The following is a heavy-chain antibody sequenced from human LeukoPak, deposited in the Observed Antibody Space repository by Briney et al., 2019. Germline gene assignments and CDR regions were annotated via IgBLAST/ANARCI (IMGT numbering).Heavy chain of an antibody. D-gene: IGHD4-23*01. V-gene: IGHV3-74*01. Sequence: GGSLRLSCAASGFTFSSYWMHWVRQTPGKGLVWVSRIKSDGSTIYADSVKGRFTISRDISKNTLYLQMSSLRAEDTAVYYCARRAGGYSHPYDYWGQGVLVTVSS. CDR1: GFTFSSYW. J-gene: IGHJ4*02. CDR3: ARRAGGYSHPYDY. CDR2: IKSDGST.